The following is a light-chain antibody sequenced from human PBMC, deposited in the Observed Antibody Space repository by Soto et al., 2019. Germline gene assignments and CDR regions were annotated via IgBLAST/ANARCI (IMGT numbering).Light chain of an antibody. Sequence: QSVLTQPPSASGTPGQRVTISCSGSSSNIGFNFVYWYQQLPGTAPKLLIYRDNQRPSGVPDRFSGSKSGTSASLAISGLRSKDEADYYCAAWDDSLSGWVFGGGTKLTVL. CDR1: SSNIGFNF. CDR3: AAWDDSLSGWV. V-gene: IGLV1-47*01. CDR2: RDN. J-gene: IGLJ3*02.